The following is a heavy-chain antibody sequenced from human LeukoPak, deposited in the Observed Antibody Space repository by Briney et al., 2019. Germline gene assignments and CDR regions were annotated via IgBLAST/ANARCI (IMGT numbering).Heavy chain of an antibody. V-gene: IGHV3-7*01. Sequence: GESLRLSCAASGFTFSSYWMSWVRQAPGKGLEWVANMKQDGSEKYYVDSVKGRFTISRDNAKNSLYLQMNSLRAEDTAVYYCARIRGYSGYDYDYWGQGTLVTVSS. D-gene: IGHD5-12*01. CDR1: GFTFSSYW. CDR3: ARIRGYSGYDYDY. CDR2: MKQDGSEK. J-gene: IGHJ4*02.